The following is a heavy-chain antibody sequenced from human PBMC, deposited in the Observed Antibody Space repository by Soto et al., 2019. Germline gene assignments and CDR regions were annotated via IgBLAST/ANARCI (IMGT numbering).Heavy chain of an antibody. V-gene: IGHV1-46*03. CDR1: GYTFTSYY. CDR2: INPSGGST. D-gene: IGHD6-13*01. CDR3: ARDWYSSSWYGYYYYYMDV. Sequence: ASAKVSCNASGYTFTSYYMHWVRQPPGQGLEWMGIINPSGGSTSYAQKFQGRVTMTRDTSTSTVNMELSNLKSEVKAVYCCARDWYSSSWYGYYYYYMDVWGKGTTVTVSS. J-gene: IGHJ6*03.